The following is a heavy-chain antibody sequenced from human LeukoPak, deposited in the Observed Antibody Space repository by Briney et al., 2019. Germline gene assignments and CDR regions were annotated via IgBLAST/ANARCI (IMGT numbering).Heavy chain of an antibody. V-gene: IGHV3-64D*06. J-gene: IGHJ4*02. CDR3: VKDLSGTYSFDD. CDR1: GFTLSRDT. CDR2: TTDNGGRT. D-gene: IGHD3-10*01. Sequence: GGSLRLSCSASGFTLSRDTVHWVRQAPGKGLEYVSSTTDNGGRTWYAGSVKGRFTISRDNSKNTVYLQMSSLRAEDTAVYYCVKDLSGTYSFDDWGQGTLVSVSS.